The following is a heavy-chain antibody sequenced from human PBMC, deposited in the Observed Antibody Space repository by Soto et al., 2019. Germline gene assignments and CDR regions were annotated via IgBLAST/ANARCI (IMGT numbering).Heavy chain of an antibody. CDR3: ARSWNKVGAAFALGYFDF. V-gene: IGHV1-2*04. CDR1: GYPFTGYY. Sequence: EASVKGSRKASGYPFTGYYIHWVRQAPGQGLEWMGWINPNSGGTNFAQTFQGWVTMTRDTSISTVYLDLSRLRSDDTAVYYCARSWNKVGAAFALGYFDFWGLGTLVTVSS. D-gene: IGHD1-26*01. CDR2: INPNSGGT. J-gene: IGHJ4*02.